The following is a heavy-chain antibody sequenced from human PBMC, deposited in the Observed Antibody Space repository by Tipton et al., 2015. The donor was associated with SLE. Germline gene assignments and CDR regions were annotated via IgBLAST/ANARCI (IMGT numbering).Heavy chain of an antibody. CDR1: GFTFSSYA. CDR3: ARGPHSSGWPPDY. J-gene: IGHJ4*02. D-gene: IGHD6-19*01. V-gene: IGHV3-30*04. Sequence: SLRLSCAASGFTFSSYAMHWVRQAPGKGLEWVAVISYDGSNKYYADSVKGRFTISRDNSKNTLYLQMNSLRAEDTAVYYCARGPHSSGWPPDYWGQGTLVTVSS. CDR2: ISYDGSNK.